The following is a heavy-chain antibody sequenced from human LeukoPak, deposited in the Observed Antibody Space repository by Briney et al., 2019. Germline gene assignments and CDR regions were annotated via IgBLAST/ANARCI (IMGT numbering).Heavy chain of an antibody. D-gene: IGHD5-18*01. Sequence: SQTLSLTCTVSGGSISGYYWSWIRQPPGKGLEWIGYIYYSGSTYYNPSLKSRVTISVDTSKNQFSLKLSSVTAADTAVYYCARGYSYGSGAFDIWGQGTMVTVSS. CDR1: GGSISGYY. CDR3: ARGYSYGSGAFDI. CDR2: IYYSGST. V-gene: IGHV4-30-4*01. J-gene: IGHJ3*02.